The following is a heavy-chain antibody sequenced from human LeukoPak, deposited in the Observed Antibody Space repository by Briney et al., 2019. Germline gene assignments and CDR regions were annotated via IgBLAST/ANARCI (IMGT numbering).Heavy chain of an antibody. CDR3: ASAGRGYDAFDI. D-gene: IGHD3-10*01. CDR2: IYSGGST. CDR1: GFTFSSYA. Sequence: GGSLRLSCAASGFTFSSYAMSWVRQAPGKGLEWVSVIYSGGSTNYADSVKGRFTISRDNSKNTLYLQMNSLRAEDTAVYYCASAGRGYDAFDIWGQGTMVTVSS. V-gene: IGHV3-53*01. J-gene: IGHJ3*02.